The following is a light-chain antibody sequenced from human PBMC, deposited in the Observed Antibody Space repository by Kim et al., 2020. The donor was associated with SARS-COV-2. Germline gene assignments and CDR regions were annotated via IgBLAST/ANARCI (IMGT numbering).Light chain of an antibody. CDR2: EVS. V-gene: IGLV2-8*01. J-gene: IGLJ1*01. CDR1: SSDVGFYNH. Sequence: QSALTQPPSASGSPGQSVTISCTGTSSDVGFYNHVSWYQQYPGKAPKLMIYEVSKRPSGVPDRFSGSKAGNVASLTVSGLQAEDEADYYCSSYAGSDNYVFGTGTKVTVL. CDR3: SSYAGSDNYV.